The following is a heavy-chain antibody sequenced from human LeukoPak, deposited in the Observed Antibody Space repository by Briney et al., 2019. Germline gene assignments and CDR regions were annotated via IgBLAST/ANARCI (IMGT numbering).Heavy chain of an antibody. CDR3: ARGGDSSPHAFDI. J-gene: IGHJ3*02. CDR2: IIPIFGTA. D-gene: IGHD3-22*01. CDR1: GGTFSSYA. V-gene: IGHV1-69*13. Sequence: SVKVSCKASGGTFSSYAISWVRQAPGQGLEWMGGIIPIFGTANYAQKFQGRVTIAADESTSTAYMELSSLRSEDTAVYYCARGGDSSPHAFDIWGQGTMVTVSS.